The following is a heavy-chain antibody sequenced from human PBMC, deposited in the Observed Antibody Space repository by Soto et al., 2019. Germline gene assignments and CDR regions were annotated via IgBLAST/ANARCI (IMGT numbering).Heavy chain of an antibody. CDR1: GGTFSSYT. J-gene: IGHJ6*02. Sequence: QVQLVQSGAEVKKPGSSVKVSCKASGGTFSSYTISWVRQAPGQGLEWMGRSIPILGIANYAQKFQGRVTITADKYTSTAYMELSSLRSEDTAVYYCARGAGYTKYYYYGMDVWGQGTTVTVSS. CDR3: ARGAGYTKYYYYGMDV. V-gene: IGHV1-69*02. CDR2: SIPILGIA. D-gene: IGHD5-18*01.